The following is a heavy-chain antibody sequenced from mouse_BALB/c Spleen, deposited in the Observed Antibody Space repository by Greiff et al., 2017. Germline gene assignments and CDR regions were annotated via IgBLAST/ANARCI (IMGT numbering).Heavy chain of an antibody. CDR2: INPSNGGT. CDR3: TKLGPWFAY. CDR1: GYTFTSYY. V-gene: IGHV1S81*02. J-gene: IGHJ3*01. Sequence: QVQLQQSGAELVKPGASVKLSCKASGYTFTSYYMYWVKQRPGQGLEWIGEINPSNGGTNFNEKFKSKATLTVDKSSSTAYMQLSSLTSEDSAVYYCTKLGPWFAYWGQGTLVTVSA. D-gene: IGHD4-1*01.